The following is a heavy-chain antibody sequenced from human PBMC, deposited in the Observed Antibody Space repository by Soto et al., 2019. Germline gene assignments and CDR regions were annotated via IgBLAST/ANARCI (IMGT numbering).Heavy chain of an antibody. V-gene: IGHV3-30-3*01. Sequence: GGSLRLSCAASGFTFSSDAMHWVRQAPGKGLEWVAVISYDGSNKYYADSVKGRFTISRDNSKNTLYLQMNSLGAEDTAVYYCARDLGSGSYLYYYYGMDVWGQGTTVTV. CDR3: ARDLGSGSYLYYYYGMDV. D-gene: IGHD1-26*01. CDR2: ISYDGSNK. CDR1: GFTFSSDA. J-gene: IGHJ6*02.